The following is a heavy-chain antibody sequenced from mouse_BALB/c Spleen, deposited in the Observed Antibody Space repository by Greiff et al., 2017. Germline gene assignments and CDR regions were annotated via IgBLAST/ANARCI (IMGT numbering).Heavy chain of an antibody. CDR2: IDPANGNT. Sequence: DVQLQESGAELVRPGALVKLSCKASGFNIKDTYMHWVKQRPEQGLEWIGRIDPANGNTKYDPKFQGKATITADTSSNTAYLQLSSLTSEDTAVYYCAKGYYGNFYAMDYWGQGTSVTVSS. V-gene: IGHV14-3*02. CDR3: AKGYYGNFYAMDY. D-gene: IGHD2-1*01. J-gene: IGHJ4*01. CDR1: GFNIKDTY.